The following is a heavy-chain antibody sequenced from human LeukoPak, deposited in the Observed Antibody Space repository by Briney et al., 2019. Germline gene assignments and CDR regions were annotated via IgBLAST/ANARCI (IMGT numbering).Heavy chain of an antibody. J-gene: IGHJ4*02. Sequence: GASVKVSCKASGGTFSNYAFSWVRQAPGRGLEWMGGIIPISGTAKYAQKFQGRVTITADESTSTAYMELSSLRSEDTAVYYCARDFWAEAELTFDYWGQGTLVTVSS. CDR2: IIPISGTA. CDR3: ARDFWAEAELTFDY. CDR1: GGTFSNYA. D-gene: IGHD3-3*01. V-gene: IGHV1-69*13.